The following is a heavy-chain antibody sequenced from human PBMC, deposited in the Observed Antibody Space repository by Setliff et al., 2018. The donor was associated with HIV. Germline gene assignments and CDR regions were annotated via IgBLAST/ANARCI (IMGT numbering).Heavy chain of an antibody. Sequence: SETLSLTCTVSGYSISSGYYWGWIRQPPGKGLEWIGSIYHSGSTYYNPSLKSRVTISVDTSKNQFSLKLSSVTAADTAVYYCASPSSGYFDYWGQGTLVTVPQ. CDR3: ASPSSGYFDY. V-gene: IGHV4-38-2*02. J-gene: IGHJ4*02. CDR2: IYHSGST. CDR1: GYSISSGYY.